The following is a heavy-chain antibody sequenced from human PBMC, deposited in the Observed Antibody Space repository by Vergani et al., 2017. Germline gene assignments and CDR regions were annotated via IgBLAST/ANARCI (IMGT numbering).Heavy chain of an antibody. Sequence: QVQLVESGGGVVQPGRSLRLSCAASGFTFSSYAMHWVRQAPGKGLEWVAVISYDGSNKYYADSVKGRFTISRDNSKNTLYLQMNSLRAEDTAVYYCATGIAAAVNWFEPWGQGTLVTVAS. CDR2: ISYDGSNK. CDR3: ATGIAAAVNWFEP. J-gene: IGHJ5*02. V-gene: IGHV3-30-3*01. CDR1: GFTFSSYA. D-gene: IGHD6-13*01.